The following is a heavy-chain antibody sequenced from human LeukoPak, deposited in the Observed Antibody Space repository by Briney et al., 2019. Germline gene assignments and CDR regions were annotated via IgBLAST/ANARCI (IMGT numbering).Heavy chain of an antibody. CDR1: GGSISSGDYY. CDR2: IYYSGST. J-gene: IGHJ3*02. D-gene: IGHD3-22*01. V-gene: IGHV4-30-4*01. Sequence: SETLSLTCTVSGGSISSGDYYWSWIRQPPGKGLEWIGYIYYSGSTYYNPSLKSRVTISVDTSKNQFSLKLSSVTAADTAVYYCAREEITMIVNDAFDIWGQGTMVTVSS. CDR3: AREEITMIVNDAFDI.